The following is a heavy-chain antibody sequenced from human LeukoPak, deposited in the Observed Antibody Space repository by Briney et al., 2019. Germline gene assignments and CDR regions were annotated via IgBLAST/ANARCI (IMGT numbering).Heavy chain of an antibody. Sequence: PGGSLRLSCAASGFTVSDYAMTWVRQAPGKGLEWVSAISGSGGSTYYADSVKGRFTISRDNSKNTLYLQMNSLRAEDTAIYYCATYRQVLLPFESWGQGTLVTVSS. J-gene: IGHJ4*02. CDR1: GFTVSDYA. CDR2: ISGSGGST. D-gene: IGHD2-8*02. CDR3: ATYRQVLLPFES. V-gene: IGHV3-23*01.